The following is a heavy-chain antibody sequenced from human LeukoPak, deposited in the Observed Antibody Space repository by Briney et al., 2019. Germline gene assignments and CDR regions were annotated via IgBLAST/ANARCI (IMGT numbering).Heavy chain of an antibody. CDR2: IYYSGST. CDR1: GGSISSGGYY. D-gene: IGHD6-13*01. Sequence: SQTLSLTCTVSGGSISSGGYYWSWIRQHPGKGLEWIGYIYYSGSTYYNPSLKSRVTISVDTSKNQFSLKLSSVTAADTAVYYCARGSAPKAAAAIGNWFDPWGQGTLVTVSS. CDR3: ARGSAPKAAAAIGNWFDP. J-gene: IGHJ5*02. V-gene: IGHV4-31*03.